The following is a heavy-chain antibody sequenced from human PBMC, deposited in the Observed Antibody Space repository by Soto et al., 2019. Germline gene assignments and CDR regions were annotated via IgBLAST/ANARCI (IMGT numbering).Heavy chain of an antibody. Sequence: EVQLVESGGDLVQPGRSLRLSCSASGFTFNNYAMHWVRQAPGKGLEWVSGISWEGGSIGYADSVKGRFTISRDNAKNSLYLEMISLRSEDTALYYCAKDHDEDFGYDLDYFNYWGQGTLVTVSS. V-gene: IGHV3-9*01. D-gene: IGHD5-12*01. CDR1: GFTFNNYA. CDR3: AKDHDEDFGYDLDYFNY. J-gene: IGHJ4*02. CDR2: ISWEGGSI.